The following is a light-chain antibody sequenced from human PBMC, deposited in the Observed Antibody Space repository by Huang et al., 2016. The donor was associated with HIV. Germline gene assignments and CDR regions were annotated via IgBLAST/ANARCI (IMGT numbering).Light chain of an antibody. V-gene: IGKV1-9*01. CDR3: QQLNSYPLT. J-gene: IGKJ4*01. Sequence: IQLTQSPSSLSASVGDRVTIACRASQGIGTFLAWYQQKPGKAPKRLIEAASTLQHGVPSRFSGGGSGTNFTLTISSLQPEDFATYYCQQLNSYPLTFGGGTEVEIK. CDR2: AAS. CDR1: QGIGTF.